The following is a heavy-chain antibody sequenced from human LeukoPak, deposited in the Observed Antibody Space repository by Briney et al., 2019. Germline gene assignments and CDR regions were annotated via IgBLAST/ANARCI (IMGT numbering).Heavy chain of an antibody. CDR1: GYTFTSYD. J-gene: IGHJ3*02. V-gene: IGHV1-8*03. Sequence: GASVKVSCKASGYTFTSYDINWVRQATGQGLEWMGWMNPNSGNTGYAQKFQGRVTITRNTSISTAYMELSSLRPEDTAVYYCARARDGYNSYDAFDIWGQGTTVTVSS. CDR3: ARARDGYNSYDAFDI. CDR2: MNPNSGNT. D-gene: IGHD5-24*01.